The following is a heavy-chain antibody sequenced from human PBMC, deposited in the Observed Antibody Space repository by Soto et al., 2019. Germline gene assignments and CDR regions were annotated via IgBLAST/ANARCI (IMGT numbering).Heavy chain of an antibody. Sequence: QITLKESGPTLVKPTQTLTLTCTFSGFSLSTRGVGVGWIRQPPGKALEWLALIYWDDDKRYSPSLKSRLTITKDTSNTHVVLKMTNMDPLDTATYDCAHKGYYDYIWGSLNSYCCDYWGEGTLVTVSS. CDR3: AHKGYYDYIWGSLNSYCCDY. CDR2: IYWDDDK. J-gene: IGHJ4*02. D-gene: IGHD3-16*01. V-gene: IGHV2-5*02. CDR1: GFSLSTRGVG.